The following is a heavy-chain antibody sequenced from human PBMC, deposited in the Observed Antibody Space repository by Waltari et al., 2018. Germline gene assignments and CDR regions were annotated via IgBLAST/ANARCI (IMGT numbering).Heavy chain of an antibody. V-gene: IGHV3-30*03. CDR2: ISYDGSNK. CDR1: GFTFSSYG. J-gene: IGHJ6*02. CDR3: AREIFGAVPDV. Sequence: QVQLVESGGGVVQPGRSLRLSCAASGFTFSSYGMPWVRQAPGKGLEWVAVISYDGSNKYYADSVKGRFTISRDNSKNTLYLQMNSLRAEDTAVYYCAREIFGAVPDVWGQGTTVTVSS. D-gene: IGHD3-3*01.